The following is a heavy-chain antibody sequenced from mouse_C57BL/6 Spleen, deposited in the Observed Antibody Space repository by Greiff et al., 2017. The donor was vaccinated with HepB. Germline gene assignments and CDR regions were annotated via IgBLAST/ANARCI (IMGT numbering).Heavy chain of an antibody. CDR1: GFTFSNYW. V-gene: IGHV6-3*01. J-gene: IGHJ3*01. CDR3: TGGSDNDYVAWFAY. Sequence: EVKLQESGGGLVQPGGSMKLSCVASGFTFSNYWMNWVRQSPEKGLEWVAQIRLKSDNYATNYAESVKGRFTIARDDSKCSVYLQMNNLRAADTGCYYCTGGSDNDYVAWFAYWGQGTLVTVS. D-gene: IGHD2-4*01. CDR2: IRLKSDNYAT.